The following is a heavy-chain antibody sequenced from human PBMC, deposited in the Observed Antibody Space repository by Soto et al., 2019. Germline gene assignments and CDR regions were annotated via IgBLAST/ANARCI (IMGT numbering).Heavy chain of an antibody. D-gene: IGHD3-3*01. J-gene: IGHJ6*02. V-gene: IGHV3-33*01. Sequence: QVQLVESGGGVVQPGRSLRLSCAASGFTFSSYGMHWVRQAPGKGLEWVAVIWYDGSNKYYADSVKGRFTISRDNSKNTRYLQVNSLRAEDTAVYYCARGRGYYDFWSGYYIPRDYYYYGMDVWGQGTTVTVFS. CDR3: ARGRGYYDFWSGYYIPRDYYYYGMDV. CDR1: GFTFSSYG. CDR2: IWYDGSNK.